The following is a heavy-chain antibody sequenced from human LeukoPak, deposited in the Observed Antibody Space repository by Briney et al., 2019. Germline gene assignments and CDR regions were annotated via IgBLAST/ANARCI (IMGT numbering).Heavy chain of an antibody. D-gene: IGHD3-10*01. CDR2: IYYSGST. Sequence: SETLSLTCTVSGGSISSYYWSWIRQPPGKGLEWIGYIYYSGSTNYNPSLKSRVTISVDTSKNQFSLRLSSVTAADTAVYYCARSAHYGSGRIHWFDPWGQGTLVTVSS. J-gene: IGHJ5*02. CDR3: ARSAHYGSGRIHWFDP. CDR1: GGSISSYY. V-gene: IGHV4-59*08.